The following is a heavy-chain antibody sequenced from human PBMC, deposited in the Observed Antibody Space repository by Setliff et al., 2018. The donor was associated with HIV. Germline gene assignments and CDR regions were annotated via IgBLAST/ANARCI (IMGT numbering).Heavy chain of an antibody. CDR2: IYSSGST. CDR3: ARDPYCSGDGCFRYYQH. J-gene: IGHJ1*01. D-gene: IGHD2-15*01. CDR1: GGSIVSSSYY. Sequence: SETLSLTCTVSGGSIVSSSYYWSWIRQPAGRALEWIGRIYSSGSTNYNPSLKSRVKMSIDTSKNQFSLKLSSVTAADTAVYFCARDPYCSGDGCFRYYQHWGRGTLVTVSS. V-gene: IGHV4-61*02.